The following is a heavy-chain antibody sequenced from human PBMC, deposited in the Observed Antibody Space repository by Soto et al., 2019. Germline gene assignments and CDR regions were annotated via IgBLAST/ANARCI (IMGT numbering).Heavy chain of an antibody. CDR3: AKGGTTSTSLDY. J-gene: IGHJ4*02. V-gene: IGHV3-15*07. CDR2: IKSKADGGTT. CDR1: GFTFNYAW. Sequence: EVQLVESGGGLVKPGESLRLSCAASGFTFNYAWMNCVRHATGKGLEWFGRIKSKADGGTTDYGAPVNGRITISRDDSENTLYLQMNSMKSEETALDYCAKGGTTSTSLDYWGQGALVTVSA. D-gene: IGHD1-1*01.